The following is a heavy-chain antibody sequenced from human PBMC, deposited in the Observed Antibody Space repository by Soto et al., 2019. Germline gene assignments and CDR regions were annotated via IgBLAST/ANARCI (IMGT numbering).Heavy chain of an antibody. CDR2: IIPIFGTA. V-gene: IGHV1-69*13. CDR3: ARGVRQVATTFYFDY. Sequence: SVKVSCKASGGTFSSYATSWVRQAPGQGLGWMGGIIPIFGTANYAQKFQGRVTITAGESTSTAYMELSSLRSEDTAVYYCARGVRQVATTFYFDYWGQGTLVTVSS. CDR1: GGTFSSYA. J-gene: IGHJ4*02. D-gene: IGHD5-12*01.